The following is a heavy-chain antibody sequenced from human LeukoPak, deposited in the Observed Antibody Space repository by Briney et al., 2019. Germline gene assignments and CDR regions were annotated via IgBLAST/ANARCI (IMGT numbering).Heavy chain of an antibody. Sequence: GSLRLSCAASGLTFRSYSMNWVRQAPGKGLEWVSYISCSSGTRYYADSVKGRFTISRDNAKNSLYLQMNSLRAEDTAVYYCARAPYTSGWYRGDNDYWGQGTLVTVSS. D-gene: IGHD6-19*01. CDR3: ARAPYTSGWYRGDNDY. CDR2: ISCSSGTR. CDR1: GLTFRSYS. J-gene: IGHJ4*02. V-gene: IGHV3-48*01.